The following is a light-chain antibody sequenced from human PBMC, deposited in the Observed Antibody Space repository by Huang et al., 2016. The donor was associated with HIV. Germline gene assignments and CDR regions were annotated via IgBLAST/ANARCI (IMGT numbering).Light chain of an antibody. CDR2: GAT. V-gene: IGKV1-39*01. CDR1: QGINSY. CDR3: QQSYNTPT. Sequence: DIQMTQSPSSLSASVGDRVTITCRASQGINSYLNWYQQKPGKAPNRLIYGATSLQSGVPSRFSGSGSGTDFTLTISSLQPEDFATYYCQQSYNTPTFGHGTKVEI. J-gene: IGKJ1*01.